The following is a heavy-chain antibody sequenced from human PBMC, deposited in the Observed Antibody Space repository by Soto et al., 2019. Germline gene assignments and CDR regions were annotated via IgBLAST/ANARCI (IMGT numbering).Heavy chain of an antibody. CDR1: GYSFTSYW. CDR3: ARLARYGDYADVYYYYGMDV. V-gene: IGHV5-51*01. Sequence: PGESLKISCKASGYSFTSYWIGWVRQMPGKGLEWMGIIYPGDSDTRYSPSFQGQVTISADKSISTAYLQWSSLKASDTAMYYCARLARYGDYADVYYYYGMDVWGQGTTVTVSS. CDR2: IYPGDSDT. D-gene: IGHD4-17*01. J-gene: IGHJ6*02.